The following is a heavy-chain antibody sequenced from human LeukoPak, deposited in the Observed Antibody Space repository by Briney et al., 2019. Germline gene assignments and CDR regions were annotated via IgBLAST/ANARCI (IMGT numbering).Heavy chain of an antibody. Sequence: PSETLSLTCAVSGASVSSSSYFWGWIRQAPGEGPEWLGSVSHNGATYYNPSLKSRVTISLDLSKNQFTLTVTSVTVADTALYFCASRNEVSPTAVETWFDSWGQGTLITVSS. CDR2: VSHNGAT. V-gene: IGHV4-39*06. CDR1: GASVSSSSYF. CDR3: ASRNEVSPTAVETWFDS. J-gene: IGHJ5*01. D-gene: IGHD1-14*01.